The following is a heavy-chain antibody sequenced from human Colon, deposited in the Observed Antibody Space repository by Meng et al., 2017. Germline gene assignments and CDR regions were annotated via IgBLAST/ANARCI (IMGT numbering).Heavy chain of an antibody. CDR2: IYPDDSDT. CDR1: EYTFNNYW. J-gene: IGHJ4*02. CDR3: ERQAGSSSGYYYFDF. Sequence: GESLKIPRKGPEYTFNNYWIAWVRQLPGKGLEWMGIIYPDDSDTTYSPSFEGHVTIPANKSVNTAYLPWSSLYPADEAMYFCERQAGSSSGYYYFDFWGQGTLVTVSS. D-gene: IGHD6-19*01. V-gene: IGHV5-51*01.